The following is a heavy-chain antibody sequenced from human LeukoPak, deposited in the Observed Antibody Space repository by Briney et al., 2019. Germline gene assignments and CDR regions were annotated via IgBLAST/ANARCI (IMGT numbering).Heavy chain of an antibody. D-gene: IGHD3-10*01. Sequence: GGSLRLSCAASGFTFSNAWMSWVRQAPGKGLEWVGRIKSKTDGGTTDYAAPVKGRLTISRDDSKNTLYLQMNSLKTEDTAVYYCTTLLWFGELLGGYWGQGTLVTVSS. CDR3: TTLLWFGELLGGY. CDR1: GFTFSNAW. CDR2: IKSKTDGGTT. J-gene: IGHJ4*02. V-gene: IGHV3-15*01.